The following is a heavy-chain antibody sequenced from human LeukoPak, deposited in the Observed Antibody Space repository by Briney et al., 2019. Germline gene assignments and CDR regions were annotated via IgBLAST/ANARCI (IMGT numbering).Heavy chain of an antibody. CDR1: GGSISSSSYY. D-gene: IGHD3-22*01. CDR2: IYYSGST. V-gene: IGHV4-39*01. J-gene: IGHJ5*02. Sequence: SETLSLTCTVSGGSISSSSYYWGWIRQPPGKGLEWIGSIYYSGSTYYNPSLKSRVTISVDTSKNQFSLKLSSVTAADTAVYYCARQGHDRAFDPWGQGTLVTVSS. CDR3: ARQGHDRAFDP.